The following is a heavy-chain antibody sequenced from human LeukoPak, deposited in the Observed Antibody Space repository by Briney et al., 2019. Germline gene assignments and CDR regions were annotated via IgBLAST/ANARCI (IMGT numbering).Heavy chain of an antibody. CDR3: ATSLRVDYYGMDV. J-gene: IGHJ6*02. CDR2: IYPGDSDT. D-gene: IGHD2-2*01. V-gene: IGHV5-51*01. CDR1: GYSFTSYW. Sequence: GESLKISCKGSGYSFTSYWIGWVRQMPGKGLELMGIIYPGDSDTRYSPSFQGQVTISADKSISTAYLQWSSLKASDTAMYYCATSLRVDYYGMDVWGQGTTVTVSS.